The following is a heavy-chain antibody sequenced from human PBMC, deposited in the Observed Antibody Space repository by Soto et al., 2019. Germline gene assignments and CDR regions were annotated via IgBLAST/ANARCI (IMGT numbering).Heavy chain of an antibody. CDR2: ISSSSSYT. J-gene: IGHJ4*02. D-gene: IGHD6-19*01. Sequence: QVQLVESGGGLVKPGGSLRLSCAASGFTFSDYYMSWIRQAPGKGLEWVSYISSSSSYTNYADSVKGRFTISRDNAKNSLYLQMNSLRAEDTAVYYCARDKWYSSGWPDYWGQGTLVTVSS. CDR3: ARDKWYSSGWPDY. V-gene: IGHV3-11*06. CDR1: GFTFSDYY.